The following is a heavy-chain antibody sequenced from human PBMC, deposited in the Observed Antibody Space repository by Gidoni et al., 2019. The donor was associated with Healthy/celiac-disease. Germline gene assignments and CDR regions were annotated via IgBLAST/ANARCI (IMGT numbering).Heavy chain of an antibody. CDR3: ARAGYSSSWYYFGGYHYYGMDV. J-gene: IGHJ6*02. Sequence: QVQLVQSGAEVKKPGASVKVSCKASGYTFTGYYMHWVRQAPGQGLEWMGWINPNSGGTNYAQKFQGWVTMTRDTSISTAYMELSRLRSDDTAVYYCARAGYSSSWYYFGGYHYYGMDVWGQGTTVTVSS. V-gene: IGHV1-2*04. CDR1: GYTFTGYY. D-gene: IGHD6-13*01. CDR2: INPNSGGT.